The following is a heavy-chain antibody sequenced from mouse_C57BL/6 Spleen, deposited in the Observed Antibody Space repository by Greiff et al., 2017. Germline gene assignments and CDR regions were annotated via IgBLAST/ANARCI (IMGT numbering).Heavy chain of an antibody. J-gene: IGHJ2*01. CDR3: ARSGSSLYYFDY. CDR1: GYTFTDYY. CDR2: INPYNGGT. Sequence: EVQLQQSGPVLVKPGASVKMSCKASGYTFTDYYMNWVKQSHGKSLEWIGVINPYNGGTSYNQKFKGQDTLTVDKSSSTAYMELNSLTSEDSAVYYCARSGSSLYYFDYWGQGTTLTVSS. D-gene: IGHD1-1*01. V-gene: IGHV1-19*01.